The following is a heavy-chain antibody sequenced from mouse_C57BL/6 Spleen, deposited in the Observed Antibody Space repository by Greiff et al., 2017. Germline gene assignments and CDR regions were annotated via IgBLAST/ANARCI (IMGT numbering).Heavy chain of an antibody. CDR2: ISSGSSTI. Sequence: EVQLMESGGGLVKPGGSLKLSCAASGFTFSDYGMHWVRQAPEKGLEWVAYISSGSSTIYYADTVKGRFTISRDNAKNTLFLQMTSLRSEDTAMYYCARMDFYDYDYWGQGTTLTVSS. V-gene: IGHV5-17*01. J-gene: IGHJ2*01. CDR3: ARMDFYDYDY. D-gene: IGHD2-4*01. CDR1: GFTFSDYG.